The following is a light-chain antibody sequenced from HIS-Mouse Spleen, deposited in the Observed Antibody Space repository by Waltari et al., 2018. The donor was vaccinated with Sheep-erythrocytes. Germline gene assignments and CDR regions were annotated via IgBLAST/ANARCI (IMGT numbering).Light chain of an antibody. CDR3: QSYDSSLSGPYV. Sequence: QSVLTQPPSVSGAPGPRVTIPCPGSSSNIGAGYDVHWSQQLPGTAPKLLIYGNSNRPSGVPDRFSGSKSGTSASLAITGLQAEDEADYYCQSYDSSLSGPYVFGTGTKVTVL. V-gene: IGLV1-40*01. CDR2: GNS. CDR1: SSNIGAGYD. J-gene: IGLJ1*01.